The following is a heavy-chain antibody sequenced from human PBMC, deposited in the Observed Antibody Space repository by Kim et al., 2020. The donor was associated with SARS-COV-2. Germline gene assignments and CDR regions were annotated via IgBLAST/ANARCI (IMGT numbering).Heavy chain of an antibody. V-gene: IGHV3-33*01. CDR3: ARDPNSGWYYYYYGMDV. Sequence: GGSLRLSCAASGFTFSSYGMHWVRQAPGKGLEWVAVIWYDGSNKYYADSVKGRFTISRDNSKNTLYLQMNSLRAEYTAVYYCARDPNSGWYYYYYGMDVWGQGTTVTVSS. CDR1: GFTFSSYG. D-gene: IGHD6-19*01. CDR2: IWYDGSNK. J-gene: IGHJ6*02.